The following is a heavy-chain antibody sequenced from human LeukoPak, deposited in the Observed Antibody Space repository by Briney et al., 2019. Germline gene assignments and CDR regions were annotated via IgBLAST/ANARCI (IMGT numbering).Heavy chain of an antibody. CDR1: GGSFSGFY. Sequence: PSETLSLTCAVYGGSFSGFYWSWLRQPPGKGLEWLGEINHSGSTNYNPSLKSRVTISVDTSKNQFSLKLSSVTAADTAVYYCASLRVGSSFGYQYYIDVWGKGTTVTVSS. V-gene: IGHV4-34*01. CDR3: ASLRVGSSFGYQYYIDV. J-gene: IGHJ6*03. D-gene: IGHD6-13*01. CDR2: INHSGST.